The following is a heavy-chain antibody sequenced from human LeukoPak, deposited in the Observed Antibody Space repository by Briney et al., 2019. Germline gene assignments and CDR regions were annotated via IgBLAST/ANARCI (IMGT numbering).Heavy chain of an antibody. Sequence: GESLKISCQGSGYSFTSYWINWVRQMPGKGLEWMGRIDPSDSYTNHSPSFQGHVTISADKSLSTAYLQWSSLKASDTAMYYCARTYNWNQYYFYYWGQGTLVTVSS. J-gene: IGHJ4*02. CDR3: ARTYNWNQYYFYY. V-gene: IGHV5-10-1*01. CDR1: GYSFTSYW. CDR2: IDPSDSYT. D-gene: IGHD1-20*01.